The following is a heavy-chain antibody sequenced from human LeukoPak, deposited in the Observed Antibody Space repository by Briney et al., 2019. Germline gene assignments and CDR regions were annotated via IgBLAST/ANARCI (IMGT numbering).Heavy chain of an antibody. V-gene: IGHV1-18*01. CDR2: ISVYNGHT. D-gene: IGHD1-26*01. CDR3: ARGGRWELPRPYAFDI. CDR1: GYTFSSYG. Sequence: ASVKVSCKASGYTFSSYGISWVRQAPGQGLEWMGWISVYNGHTNYAQKFQGRVTMTTDTSTSTAYMELRSLRSDDTAVYYCARGGRWELPRPYAFDIWGQGTMVTVSP. J-gene: IGHJ3*02.